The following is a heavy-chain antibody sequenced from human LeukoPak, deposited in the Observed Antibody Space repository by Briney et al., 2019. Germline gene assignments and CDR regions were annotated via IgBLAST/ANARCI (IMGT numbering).Heavy chain of an antibody. CDR2: MNPSSGNT. CDR1: GYTFTSYD. CDR3: AAHTYYYSSGSFAY. J-gene: IGHJ4*02. Sequence: ASVKVSCKASGYTFTSYDINWVRQATGQGPGWMGWMNPSSGNTGYAQRFQGRVTMTRDTSTNTAYLELSSLRSDDTAVYYCAAHTYYYSSGSFAYWGQGTLVTVSS. D-gene: IGHD3-10*01. V-gene: IGHV1-8*01.